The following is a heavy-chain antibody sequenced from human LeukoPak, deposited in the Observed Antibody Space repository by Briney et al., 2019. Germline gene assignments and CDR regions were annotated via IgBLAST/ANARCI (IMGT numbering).Heavy chain of an antibody. V-gene: IGHV1-46*01. J-gene: IGHJ4*02. D-gene: IGHD5-24*01. CDR3: ARTVEMALFDY. CDR1: GYTFTIYY. CDR2: INPSGGST. Sequence: ASVTVSFTASGYTFTIYYMHWVRQAPGQGLEWMGIINPSGGSTSYAQKFQGRVTMTRDTSTSTVYMELSSLRSEDTAVYYCARTVEMALFDYWGQGTLVTVSS.